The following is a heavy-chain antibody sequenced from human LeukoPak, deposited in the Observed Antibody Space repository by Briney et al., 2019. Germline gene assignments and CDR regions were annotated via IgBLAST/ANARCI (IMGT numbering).Heavy chain of an antibody. CDR3: ARGRYSYDSSGYLDY. V-gene: IGHV1-18*01. D-gene: IGHD3-22*01. Sequence: GASVKVSCKASGYTFTSYGISWVRHDPGQGLEWMGWVSAYNGNTNYAQKLQGRVTMTTDTSTSTAYMELRSLRSDDTAVYYCARGRYSYDSSGYLDYWGQGTLVTVSS. CDR1: GYTFTSYG. J-gene: IGHJ4*02. CDR2: VSAYNGNT.